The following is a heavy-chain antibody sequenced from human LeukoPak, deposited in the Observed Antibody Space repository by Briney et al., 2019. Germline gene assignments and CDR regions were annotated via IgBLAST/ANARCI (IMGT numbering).Heavy chain of an antibody. CDR3: ARGDLVVVAANWPGGFDP. V-gene: IGHV4-34*01. D-gene: IGHD2-15*01. CDR2: INHSGST. CDR1: GGSFSGYY. J-gene: IGHJ5*02. Sequence: PSETLSLTCAVYGGSFSGYYWSWIRQPPGKGLEWIGEINHSGSTNYNPSLKSRVTISVDTSKNQFSLKLSSVTAADTAVYYCARGDLVVVAANWPGGFDPWGQGTLVTVSS.